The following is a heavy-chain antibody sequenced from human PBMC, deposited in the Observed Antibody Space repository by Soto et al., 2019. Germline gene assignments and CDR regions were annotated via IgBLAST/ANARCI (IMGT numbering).Heavy chain of an antibody. Sequence: ASVKVSCKASGYTFTSYAMHWVRQAPGQRLEWMGWINAGNGNTKYSQKFQGRATITRDTSASTAYMELSSPRSEDSAVYYCARAVAVPADFDYWGQGTLVTVSS. V-gene: IGHV1-3*01. CDR3: ARAVAVPADFDY. J-gene: IGHJ4*02. CDR1: GYTFTSYA. D-gene: IGHD6-19*01. CDR2: INAGNGNT.